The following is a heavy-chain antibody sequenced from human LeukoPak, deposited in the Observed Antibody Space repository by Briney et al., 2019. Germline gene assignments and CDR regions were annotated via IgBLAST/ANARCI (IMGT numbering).Heavy chain of an antibody. V-gene: IGHV2-70*11. CDR2: IDWDDDK. CDR1: GGSISSYY. Sequence: TLSLTCTVSGGSISSYYWSWICQPPGKALEWLARIDWDDDKYYSTSLKTRLTISKDTSKNQVVLTMTNMDPVDTATYYCARIRADSSGYYYGDYWGQGTLVTVSS. CDR3: ARIRADSSGYYYGDY. D-gene: IGHD3-22*01. J-gene: IGHJ4*02.